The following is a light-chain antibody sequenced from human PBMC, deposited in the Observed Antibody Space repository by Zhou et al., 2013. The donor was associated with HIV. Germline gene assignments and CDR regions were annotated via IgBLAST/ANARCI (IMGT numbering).Light chain of an antibody. V-gene: IGKV1-27*01. CDR2: DAS. CDR3: QKYNSAPRT. CDR1: QDIRNY. Sequence: DIQMTQSPSSLSASVGDRVTITCRARQDIRNYLAWYQQKPGKVPKLLIYDASTLQSGVPSRFSGGGSGTDFTLTISSLQPEDVATYYCQKYNSAPRTFGQGTKVEIK. J-gene: IGKJ1*01.